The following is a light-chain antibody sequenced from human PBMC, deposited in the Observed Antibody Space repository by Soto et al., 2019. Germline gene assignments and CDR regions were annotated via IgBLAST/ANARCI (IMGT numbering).Light chain of an antibody. CDR3: QQYGTSPDT. Sequence: EIVLTQSPGTLSLSPGERATLSCRASQSVSSSYLAWYQQKPGQAPRLLIYGASNRATGIPDRFSGSGSGTDFTLTISRLEPEDFAVYFCQQYGTSPDTFGQGTGLEIK. CDR1: QSVSSSY. J-gene: IGKJ5*01. V-gene: IGKV3-20*01. CDR2: GAS.